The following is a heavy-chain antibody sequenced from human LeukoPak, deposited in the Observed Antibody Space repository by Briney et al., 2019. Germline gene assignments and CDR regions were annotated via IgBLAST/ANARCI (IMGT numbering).Heavy chain of an antibody. CDR2: IYYTGST. Sequence: SETLSLTCTVSGGSISNDYWSWIRQPPGKGLECIGYIYYTGSTNYNPSLKSRVTISVDTSKNQLSLKLSSVTAADTAVYYCARTSYSGIYYFDYWGQGTLVTVSS. CDR1: GGSISNDY. J-gene: IGHJ4*02. D-gene: IGHD1-26*01. V-gene: IGHV4-59*01. CDR3: ARTSYSGIYYFDY.